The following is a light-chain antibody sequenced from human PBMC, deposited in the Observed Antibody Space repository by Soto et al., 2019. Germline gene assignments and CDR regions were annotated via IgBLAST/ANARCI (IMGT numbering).Light chain of an antibody. Sequence: DIVMTQSPLSLPVTPGEPASISCRSSQNLLHSNGYNYLHWYLQKPGQSPQLLIYLGFNRASGVPDRFSGSGSGTDFTLKISRVEAEDVGVYYCMQAIQIPSTFGQGTKVEIK. V-gene: IGKV2-28*01. CDR2: LGF. CDR3: MQAIQIPST. CDR1: QNLLHSNGYNY. J-gene: IGKJ1*01.